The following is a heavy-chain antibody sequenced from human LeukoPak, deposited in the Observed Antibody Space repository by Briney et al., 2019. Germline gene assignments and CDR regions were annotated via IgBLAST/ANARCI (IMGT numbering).Heavy chain of an antibody. D-gene: IGHD3-3*01. CDR2: INPSGGSS. J-gene: IGHJ5*02. V-gene: IGHV1-46*01. CDR3: ARARLRFPGWFDP. CDR1: GYTFTSYY. Sequence: ASVKVSCKASGYTFTSYYMHWVRQAPGQGLEWMGIINPSGGSSSYAQKFQGRVTMTRDTSTSTVYMELSSLRSEDTAVYYCARARLRFPGWFDPWGRGTLVTVSS.